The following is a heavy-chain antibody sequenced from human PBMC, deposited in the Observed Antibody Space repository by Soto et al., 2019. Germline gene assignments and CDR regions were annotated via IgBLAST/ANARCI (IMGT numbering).Heavy chain of an antibody. CDR3: ATGRNTYGLYY. Sequence: EVQMVESGGGLVKPGGSLRLSCAASGFTFSDAWMTWVRQAPGKGLEWVGRIKSIPDGGTKDYGAPVKGRFTISRDDSKKTLFLHMNSLKPEDTAMYYCATGRNTYGLYYWGQGTLVTVSS. V-gene: IGHV3-15*01. J-gene: IGHJ4*02. D-gene: IGHD2-8*01. CDR1: GFTFSDAW. CDR2: IKSIPDGGTK.